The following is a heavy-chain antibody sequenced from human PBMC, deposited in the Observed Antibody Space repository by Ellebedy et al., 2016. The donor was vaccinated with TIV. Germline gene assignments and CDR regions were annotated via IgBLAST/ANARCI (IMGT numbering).Heavy chain of an antibody. CDR2: IRSTGSDK. Sequence: GESLKISCVASGFTFSNYNMNWVRQSPGKGLEWVSSIRSTGSDKYYAESVKGRFTISRDNAQNTLYLQMDSLRDDDTAVYYCATGEIGWLLTFDYWGQGTLVTVSP. CDR1: GFTFSNYN. J-gene: IGHJ4*02. CDR3: ATGEIGWLLTFDY. V-gene: IGHV3-21*06. D-gene: IGHD3-22*01.